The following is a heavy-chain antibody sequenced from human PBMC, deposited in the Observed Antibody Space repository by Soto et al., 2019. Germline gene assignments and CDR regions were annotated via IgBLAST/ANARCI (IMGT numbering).Heavy chain of an antibody. J-gene: IGHJ6*02. CDR3: ARHGGEDTYCGGDCYSFYYYGMDV. CDR2: IDPSDSYT. V-gene: IGHV5-10-1*01. D-gene: IGHD2-21*02. CDR1: GYSFTSYW. Sequence: GESLKISCKGSGYSFTSYWISWVRQMPGKGLEWMGRIDPSDSYTNYSPSFQGHVTSSADKSISTAYLQWSSLKASDTAMYYCARHGGEDTYCGGDCYSFYYYGMDVWGQGTTVTVSS.